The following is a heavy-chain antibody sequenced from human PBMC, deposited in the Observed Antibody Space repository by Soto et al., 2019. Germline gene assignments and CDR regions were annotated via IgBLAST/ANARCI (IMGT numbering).Heavy chain of an antibody. CDR3: ARDGNGYSSGWSHFDF. CDR1: GFTFRSYG. J-gene: IGHJ4*02. V-gene: IGHV3-33*01. CDR2: IWYYGSNK. Sequence: GGYPSLPCAAPGFTFRSYGMHWVRPAPGKGLGWVAVIWYYGSNKYYADSEKGRFTISRHNSTHKLYLQMNSLRAEDKGVYYCARDGNGYSSGWSHFDFWGQGTLVTVSS. D-gene: IGHD6-19*01.